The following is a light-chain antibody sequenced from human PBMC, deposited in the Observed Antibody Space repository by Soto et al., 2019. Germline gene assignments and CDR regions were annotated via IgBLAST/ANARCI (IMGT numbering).Light chain of an antibody. CDR2: DAS. J-gene: IGKJ1*01. CDR3: QQYGSASRT. V-gene: IGKV3-20*01. Sequence: EIVLTQSPGTLSLSPGERAILSCRASQSVSSDSLAWYRQKPGQAPRLLVYDASSRATGIPDRFSGSGSGTDYTLTISRLEPEDFAVYDCQQYGSASRTFGQGTKVEIK. CDR1: QSVSSDS.